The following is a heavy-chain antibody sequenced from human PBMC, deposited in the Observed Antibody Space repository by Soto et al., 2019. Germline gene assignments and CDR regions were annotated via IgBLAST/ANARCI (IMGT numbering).Heavy chain of an antibody. Sequence: PGESLKISCKGSGYSFAGYWITWVRQKPGKGLEWMGRIDPSDSQTYYSPSFRGHVTISATKSVTTVFLQWSSLRASDTAMYYCARQIYDSDTGPNFQYYFDSWGQGTPVTVSS. J-gene: IGHJ4*02. CDR2: IDPSDSQT. CDR1: GYSFAGYW. V-gene: IGHV5-10-1*01. CDR3: ARQIYDSDTGPNFQYYFDS. D-gene: IGHD3-22*01.